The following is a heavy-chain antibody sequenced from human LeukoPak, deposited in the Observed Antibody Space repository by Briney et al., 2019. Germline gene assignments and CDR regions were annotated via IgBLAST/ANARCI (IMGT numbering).Heavy chain of an antibody. D-gene: IGHD3-10*01. CDR2: IYHSGST. CDR3: ARGPHLWFGELLY. CDR1: GYSISSGYY. J-gene: IGHJ4*02. V-gene: IGHV4-38-2*01. Sequence: MTSETLSLTCAVSGYSISSGYYWGWIRQPPGKGLEWIGSIYHSGSTYYNPSLKSRVTISVDTSKNQFSLKLSSVTAADTAVYYCARGPHLWFGELLYWGQGTLVTVSS.